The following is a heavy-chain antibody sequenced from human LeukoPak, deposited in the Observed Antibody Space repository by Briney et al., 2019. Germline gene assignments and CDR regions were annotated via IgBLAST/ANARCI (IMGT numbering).Heavy chain of an antibody. CDR3: ARDLVAAAGTGAFDI. D-gene: IGHD6-13*01. CDR2: IYHSGST. Sequence: PSETLSLTCAVSGGSISSSNWWSWVRQPPGKGLEWTGEIYHSGSTNYNPSLKSRVTISVDKSKNQFSLKLSSVTAADTAVYYCARDLVAAAGTGAFDIWGQGTMVTVSS. J-gene: IGHJ3*02. CDR1: GGSISSSNW. V-gene: IGHV4-4*02.